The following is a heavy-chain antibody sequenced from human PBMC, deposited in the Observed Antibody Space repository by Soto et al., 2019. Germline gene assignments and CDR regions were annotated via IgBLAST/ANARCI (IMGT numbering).Heavy chain of an antibody. CDR2: IDSSGST. CDR3: ASRYLY. V-gene: IGHV4-30-4*01. CDR1: GDSISNGDYY. J-gene: IGHJ4*02. D-gene: IGHD3-16*02. Sequence: SETLSLTCTVSGDSISNGDYYWSWIRQPPGRGLEWIGYIDSSGSTYYNPSLKSRLTMSVDMSKNQFSLRLKSVNAADTAVYYCASRYLYWGQGLLVTVSS.